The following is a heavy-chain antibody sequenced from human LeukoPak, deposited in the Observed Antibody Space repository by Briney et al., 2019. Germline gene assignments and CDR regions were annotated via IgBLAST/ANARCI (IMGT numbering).Heavy chain of an antibody. CDR2: ISGSGGST. CDR3: AKDKRIMITFGGVLGVS. D-gene: IGHD3-16*01. Sequence: GGSLRLSCAASGFTFSSYAMSWVRQAPGKGLEWVSAISGSGGSTYYADSVKGRFTISRDNSKNTLYLQMNSLRAEDTAVYYGAKDKRIMITFGGVLGVSWGQGTLVTVSS. J-gene: IGHJ5*02. V-gene: IGHV3-23*01. CDR1: GFTFSSYA.